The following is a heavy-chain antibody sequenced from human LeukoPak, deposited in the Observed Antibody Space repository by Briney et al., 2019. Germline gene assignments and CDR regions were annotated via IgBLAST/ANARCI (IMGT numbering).Heavy chain of an antibody. V-gene: IGHV3-23*01. CDR1: GFTFSSYA. Sequence: GGSLRLSCAASGFTFSSYALSWVRQAPGKGLEWVSAISSTGGTTYYADSVKGRFTISRDNSKNTLYLQMNSLRAEDTAVYYCAVKGGTPGRFDFWGQGTLVTVSS. D-gene: IGHD1-26*01. J-gene: IGHJ4*02. CDR3: AVKGGTPGRFDF. CDR2: ISSTGGTT.